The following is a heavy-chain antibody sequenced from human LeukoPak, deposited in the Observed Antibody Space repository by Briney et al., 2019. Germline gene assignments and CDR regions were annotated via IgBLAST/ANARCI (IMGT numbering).Heavy chain of an antibody. CDR3: AKDEGTAMAQGY. CDR2: ISGSGGST. V-gene: IGHV3-23*01. J-gene: IGHJ4*02. Sequence: GGSLRLSCAASGFTFSSYSMNWVRQAPGKGLEWVSAISGSGGSTYYADSVKGRFTISRDNSKNTLYLQMNSLRAEDTAVYYCAKDEGTAMAQGYWGQGTLVTVSS. CDR1: GFTFSSYS. D-gene: IGHD5-18*01.